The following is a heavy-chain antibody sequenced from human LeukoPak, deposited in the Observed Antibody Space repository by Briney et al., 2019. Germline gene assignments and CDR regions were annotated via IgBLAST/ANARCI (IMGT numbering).Heavy chain of an antibody. J-gene: IGHJ6*02. V-gene: IGHV3-7*04. CDR3: ARQPRLLEV. CDR2: IKQDGSEK. Sequence: PGGSLRLSCAASGFTFSNYWMNWVRQAPGKGLEWVAHIKQDGSEKYYVDSVKGRFTISRDNAKNSLFLQMNSLRTEDTAVYYCARQPRLLEVWGQGTTVTVSS. CDR1: GFTFSNYW.